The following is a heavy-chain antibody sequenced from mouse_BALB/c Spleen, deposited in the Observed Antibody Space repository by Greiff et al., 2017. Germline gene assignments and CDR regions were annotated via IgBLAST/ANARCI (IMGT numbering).Heavy chain of an antibody. CDR2: IYPGNSDT. D-gene: IGHD1-2*01. CDR1: GYTFTNHH. J-gene: IGHJ4*01. V-gene: IGHV1-5*01. CDR3: TRSGDYGYGYAMDY. Sequence: EVQLQQSGAELVRPGASVKISCKAFGYTFTNHHINWVKQRPGQGLEWIGAIYPGNSDTSYNQKFKGKAKLTAVTSTSTAYMELSSLTNEDSAVYYCTRSGDYGYGYAMDYWGQGTSVTVSS.